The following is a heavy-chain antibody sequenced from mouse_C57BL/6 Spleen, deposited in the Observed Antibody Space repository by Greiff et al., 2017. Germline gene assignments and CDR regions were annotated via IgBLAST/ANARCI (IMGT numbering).Heavy chain of an antibody. J-gene: IGHJ3*01. CDR2: IHPSDSDT. CDR3: AGGGDGGAWFAY. Sequence: VQLQQPGAELVKPGASVKVSCKASGYTFTSYWMHWVKQRPGQGLEWIGRIHPSDSDTNYNQKFKGKATLTVDKSSSTAYMQLRSLTSGDSAVCYCAGGGDGGAWFAYWGQGTLVTVSA. V-gene: IGHV1-74*01. CDR1: GYTFTSYW.